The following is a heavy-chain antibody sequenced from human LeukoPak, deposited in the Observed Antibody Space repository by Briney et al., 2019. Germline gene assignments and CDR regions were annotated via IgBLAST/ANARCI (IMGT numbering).Heavy chain of an antibody. D-gene: IGHD5-18*01. CDR1: GFTFSSYS. J-gene: IGHJ4*02. V-gene: IGHV3-66*01. Sequence: GGSLRLSCAASGFTFSSYSMNWVRQAPGKGLEWVSVIYSGGSTYYADSVKGRFTISRDNSKNTLYLQMNSLRAEDTAVYYCARDLNGYGYGLGGLFDYWGQGTLVTVSS. CDR2: IYSGGST. CDR3: ARDLNGYGYGLGGLFDY.